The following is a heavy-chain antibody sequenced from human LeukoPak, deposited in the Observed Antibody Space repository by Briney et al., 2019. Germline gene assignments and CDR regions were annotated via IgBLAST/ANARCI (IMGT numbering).Heavy chain of an antibody. Sequence: EGSLRLSCAASGFTFSSYWMSWVRQAPGKGLEWVANIKQDGSDKYYVDSVKGRFTISRDNAKNSLYLQMNSLRAEDTAVYYCARDRIVVVKKYYFDYWGQGTLVTVSS. D-gene: IGHD3-22*01. CDR2: IKQDGSDK. CDR3: ARDRIVVVKKYYFDY. J-gene: IGHJ4*02. CDR1: GFTFSSYW. V-gene: IGHV3-7*01.